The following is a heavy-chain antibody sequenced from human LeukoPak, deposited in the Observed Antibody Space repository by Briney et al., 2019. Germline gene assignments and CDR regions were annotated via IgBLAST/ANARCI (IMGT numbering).Heavy chain of an antibody. CDR1: GFTFTDYY. J-gene: IGHJ4*02. CDR2: IDPNSGGI. CDR3: ARADTANITGRHY. V-gene: IGHV1-2*02. Sequence: ASVKVSCKASGFTFTDYYMHWVRQTPGQGLEWMGWIDPNSGGINYAQRFQGRVTMTRDTSISTAYMELSRLTSDDTAVYYYARADTANITGRHYWGQGTLVTVSS. D-gene: IGHD2/OR15-2a*01.